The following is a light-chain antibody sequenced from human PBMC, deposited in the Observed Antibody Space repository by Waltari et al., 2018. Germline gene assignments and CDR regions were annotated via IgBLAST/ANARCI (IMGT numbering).Light chain of an antibody. CDR1: SSDVWSYNL. CDR3: CSYAGSGTVV. V-gene: IGLV2-23*02. Sequence: QSALTQPASVSGSPGQSITISCTGTSSDVWSYNLVSWYQQHPGKAPKFMVYEVSKRPSGVSNRFSASKSGNTASLTISGLQAEDEADYYCCSYAGSGTVVFGGGTKLTVL. J-gene: IGLJ2*01. CDR2: EVS.